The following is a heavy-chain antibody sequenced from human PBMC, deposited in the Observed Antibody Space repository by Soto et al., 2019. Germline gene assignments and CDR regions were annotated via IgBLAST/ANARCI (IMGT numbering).Heavy chain of an antibody. D-gene: IGHD5-12*01. CDR2: IWYDGSNK. J-gene: IGHJ4*02. Sequence: GGSLRLSCAASGFTFSSYGMHWVRQAPGKGLEWVAVIWYDGSNKYYADSVKGRFTISRDNSKNTLYLQMNSLRAEDTAVYYCARTGGYSGLAYFDYWGQGTLVTVSS. CDR3: ARTGGYSGLAYFDY. V-gene: IGHV3-33*01. CDR1: GFTFSSYG.